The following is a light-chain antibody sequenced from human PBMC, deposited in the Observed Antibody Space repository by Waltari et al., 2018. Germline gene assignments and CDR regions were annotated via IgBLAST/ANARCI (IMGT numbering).Light chain of an antibody. CDR2: DAS. V-gene: IGKV3-11*01. CDR3: QQRSSWLPLT. Sequence: EVVLTQSPATLSLSPGERATLSCRASHNISRYLGWYQQKPGQPPRLLIYDASNRATGVPDRGTGSGSGTDFTLTISSLEPEDLAVYYCQQRSSWLPLTFGGGTKVEIK. CDR1: HNISRY. J-gene: IGKJ4*01.